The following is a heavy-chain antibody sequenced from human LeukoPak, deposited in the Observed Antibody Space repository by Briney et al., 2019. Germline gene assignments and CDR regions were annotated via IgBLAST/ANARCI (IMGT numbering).Heavy chain of an antibody. CDR3: AKEEWLGKMNYFDH. J-gene: IGHJ4*02. CDR2: ISGSST. Sequence: GGSLRLSCAASGFTCSSYAMSWVRQAPGKGLEWVSSISGSSTYYADSVKGRFTTSKDTSKNTLYLQMSSLRAEDTAVYYCAKEEWLGKMNYFDHWGQGTLVTVSS. V-gene: IGHV3-23*01. CDR1: GFTCSSYA. D-gene: IGHD6-19*01.